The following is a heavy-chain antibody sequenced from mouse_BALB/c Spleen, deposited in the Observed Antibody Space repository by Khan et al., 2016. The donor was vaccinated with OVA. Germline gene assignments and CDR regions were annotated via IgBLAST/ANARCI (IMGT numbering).Heavy chain of an antibody. V-gene: IGHV5-17*02. J-gene: IGHJ2*01. CDR3: ARGNWAD. CDR1: GFTFSSFG. D-gene: IGHD4-1*01. Sequence: EVNVVGSGGGLVQPGGSRKLSCAASGFTFSSFGMHWVRQAPEKGLEWVAYINSGSSTIYYADPVKGRFTISRDNPKNTLFLQMTSLRSEDTAMYYCARGNWADWGQGTTLTVSS. CDR2: INSGSSTI.